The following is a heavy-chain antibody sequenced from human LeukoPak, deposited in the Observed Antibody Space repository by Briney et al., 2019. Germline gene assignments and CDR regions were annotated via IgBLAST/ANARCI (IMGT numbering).Heavy chain of an antibody. CDR2: FDPEDGET. CDR3: ASNPYHSGYSGRENYYGMDV. CDR1: GYTLTELS. J-gene: IGHJ6*02. D-gene: IGHD3-22*01. V-gene: IGHV1-24*01. Sequence: ASVKVSCKVSGYTLTELSMHWVRQAPGKGLEWMGGFDPEDGETIYAQKFQGRVTMTEDTSTDTAYMELSSLSSEDTAAYYCASNPYHSGYSGRENYYGMDVWGQGTTVTVSS.